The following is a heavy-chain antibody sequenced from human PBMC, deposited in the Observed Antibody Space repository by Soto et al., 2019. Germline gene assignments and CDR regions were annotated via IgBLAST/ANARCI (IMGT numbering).Heavy chain of an antibody. J-gene: IGHJ6*02. CDR1: GFTFSDYY. CDR2: ISSSGSTI. D-gene: IGHD3-9*01. CDR3: ARGLRYFDWFSYGMDV. Sequence: GGSLRLSCAASGFTFSDYYMSWIRQAPGKGLEWVSYISSSGSTIYYADSVKGRFTISRDNAKNSLYLQMNSLRAEDTAVYYCARGLRYFDWFSYGMDVWGQGTTVTVSS. V-gene: IGHV3-11*01.